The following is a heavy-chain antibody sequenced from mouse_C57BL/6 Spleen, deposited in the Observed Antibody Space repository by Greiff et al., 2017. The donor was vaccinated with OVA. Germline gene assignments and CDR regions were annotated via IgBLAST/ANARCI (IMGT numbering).Heavy chain of an antibody. CDR3: ARSTMDTTGDYYAMDY. Sequence: QVQLKESGPGLVAPSQSLYLTCTVSGFSLTSYGVDWVRQSPGQGLEWLGEIWGVGSTTHNSALNSRLSIINDNSKSQFFLKMNSLQTDATAMYYVARSTMDTTGDYYAMDYWGKGTSVTVDS. V-gene: IGHV2-6*01. J-gene: IGHJ4*01. D-gene: IGHD2-2*01. CDR2: IWGVGST. CDR1: GFSLTSYG.